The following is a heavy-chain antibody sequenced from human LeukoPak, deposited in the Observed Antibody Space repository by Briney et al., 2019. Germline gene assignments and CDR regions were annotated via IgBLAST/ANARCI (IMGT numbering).Heavy chain of an antibody. CDR3: ARSPIGGGDFNPPGY. CDR1: GGTFSSYA. V-gene: IGHV1-69*05. J-gene: IGHJ4*02. Sequence: SVKVSCKASGGTFSSYAISWVRQAPGQGLEWMGGIIPIFGTANYAQKFQGRVTITTDESTSTAYMELSSLRSEDTAVYYCARSPIGGGDFNPPGYWGQGTLVTVSS. CDR2: IIPIFGTA. D-gene: IGHD2-21*02.